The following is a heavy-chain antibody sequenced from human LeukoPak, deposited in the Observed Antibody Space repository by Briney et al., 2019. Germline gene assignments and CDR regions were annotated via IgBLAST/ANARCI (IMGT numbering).Heavy chain of an antibody. J-gene: IGHJ6*03. CDR2: MNPNSGNT. CDR3: ARGRSITMIVYYYYYMDV. D-gene: IGHD3-22*01. CDR1: GYTFTGYY. V-gene: IGHV1-8*02. Sequence: ASVKVSCKASGYTFTGYYMHWVRQATGQGLEWMGWMNPNSGNTGYAQKFQGRVTMTRNTSISTAYMELSSLRSEDTAVYYCARGRSITMIVYYYYYMDVWGKGTTVTISS.